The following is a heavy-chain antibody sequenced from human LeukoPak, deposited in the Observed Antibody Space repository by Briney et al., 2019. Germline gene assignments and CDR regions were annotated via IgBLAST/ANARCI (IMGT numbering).Heavy chain of an antibody. J-gene: IGHJ4*02. CDR3: ARYPQYTFGYPTYDC. CDR1: GDSLSDYH. Sequence: ASVKVSCKASGDSLSDYHLHRVRHAPGQGLGCMGDINPGNGATKYAQKFQGRVTMTRDTSISPVYMDLSGLTPDDTAVYYCARYPQYTFGYPTYDCWGQGTLVTVSS. CDR2: INPGNGAT. V-gene: IGHV1-2*02. D-gene: IGHD2-2*03.